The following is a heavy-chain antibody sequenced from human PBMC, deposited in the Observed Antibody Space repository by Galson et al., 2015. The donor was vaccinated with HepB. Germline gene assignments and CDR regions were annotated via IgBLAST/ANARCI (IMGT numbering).Heavy chain of an antibody. V-gene: IGHV4-39*01. Sequence: SLTCTVSGGSISSSSYYWGWIRQPPGKGLEWIGSIYYSGSTYYNPSLKSRVTISVDTSKNQFSLKLSSVTAADTAVYYCASIGWDWNDKSFDYWGQGTLVTVSS. CDR1: GGSISSSSYY. CDR2: IYYSGST. J-gene: IGHJ4*02. CDR3: ASIGWDWNDKSFDY. D-gene: IGHD1-1*01.